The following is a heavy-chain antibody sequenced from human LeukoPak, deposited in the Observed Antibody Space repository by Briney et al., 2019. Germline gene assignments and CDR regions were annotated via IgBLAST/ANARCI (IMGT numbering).Heavy chain of an antibody. CDR3: ASERSANDAFDI. CDR2: IIPIFGTA. Sequence: GASVKVSCKASGGTFSSYAISWVRQAPGQGLEWMGGIIPIFGTANYAQKFQGRVTITADESTSTAYMELSSLRSEDTAVYYCASERSANDAFDIWGQGTMVTVS. CDR1: GGTFSSYA. V-gene: IGHV1-69*13. D-gene: IGHD5-24*01. J-gene: IGHJ3*02.